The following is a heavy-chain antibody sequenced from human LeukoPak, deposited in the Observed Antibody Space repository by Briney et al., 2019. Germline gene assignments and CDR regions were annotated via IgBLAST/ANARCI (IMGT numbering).Heavy chain of an antibody. V-gene: IGHV3-7*01. D-gene: IGHD6-19*01. CDR3: XRGGGSGRCGSGFDM. CDR2: IKQDGSEK. J-gene: IGHJ3*02. Sequence: GGSLRLSCAASGFTFSSYWMSWVRQAPGKGLEWVANIKQDGSEKYYVDSVKGRFTISRDNAKNSLYLQMNSLRDEDTAVYYXXRGGGSGRCGSGFDMWGQGTMVTVSS. CDR1: GFTFSSYW.